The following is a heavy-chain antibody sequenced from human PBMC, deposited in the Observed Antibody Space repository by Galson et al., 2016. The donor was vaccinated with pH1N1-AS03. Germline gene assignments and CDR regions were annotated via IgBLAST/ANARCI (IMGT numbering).Heavy chain of an antibody. CDR2: IWYDGSNK. V-gene: IGHV3-33*01. Sequence: SLRLSCAASGFTFSGYGMHWVRQAPGKGLEWVAVIWYDGSNKYYADSVKGRFTISRDNSKNTLYLQMNSLRAEDTAVYYCAREALPDYYTSSGPIAYWGQGTLVTVSS. CDR1: GFTFSGYG. D-gene: IGHD3-22*01. CDR3: AREALPDYYTSSGPIAY. J-gene: IGHJ4*02.